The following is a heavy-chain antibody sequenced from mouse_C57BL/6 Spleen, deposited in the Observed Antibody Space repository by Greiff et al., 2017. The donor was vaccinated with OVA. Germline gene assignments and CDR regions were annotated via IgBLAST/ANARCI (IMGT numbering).Heavy chain of an antibody. CDR1: GYAFSSSW. Sequence: QVQLQQSGPELVKPGASVKISCKASGYAFSSSWMNWVKQRPGKGLEWIGRIYPGDGDTNYNGKFKGKATLTADKSSSTAYMQLSSLTSEDSAVYFCARSGGYDSPFDYWGQGTTLTVSS. D-gene: IGHD2-4*01. V-gene: IGHV1-82*01. CDR2: IYPGDGDT. CDR3: ARSGGYDSPFDY. J-gene: IGHJ2*01.